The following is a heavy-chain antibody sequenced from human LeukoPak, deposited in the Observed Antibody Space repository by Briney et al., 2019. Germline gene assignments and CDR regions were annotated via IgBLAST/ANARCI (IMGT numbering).Heavy chain of an antibody. CDR2: INPNSGGT. CDR3: AREPIAGNWFDP. Sequence: ASVKVSCKASGYTFTGYYMHWVRQAPGQGLEWMGWINPNSGGTNYAQKFQSRVTMTRDTSISTAYMELSRLRSDDTAVYYCAREPIAGNWFDPWGQGTLVTVSS. CDR1: GYTFTGYY. D-gene: IGHD6-13*01. V-gene: IGHV1-2*02. J-gene: IGHJ5*02.